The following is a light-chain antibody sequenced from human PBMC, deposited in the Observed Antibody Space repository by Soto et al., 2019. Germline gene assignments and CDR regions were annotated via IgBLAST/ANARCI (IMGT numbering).Light chain of an antibody. CDR3: QQLNSYPQT. CDR1: QGISSY. V-gene: IGKV1-9*01. CDR2: AAS. J-gene: IGKJ1*01. Sequence: DIQLTQSPSFLSASVGDRVTITCRASQGISSYLAWYQQKPGKAPKLLIYAASTLQSGVPSRFSGSGSGTEFTLTISSLLPEDFATYYCQQLNSYPQTFGQGTKVEIK.